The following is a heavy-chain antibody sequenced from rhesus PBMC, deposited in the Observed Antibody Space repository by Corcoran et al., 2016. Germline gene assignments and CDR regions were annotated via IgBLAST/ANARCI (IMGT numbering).Heavy chain of an antibody. D-gene: IGHD4-23*01. CDR1: GGSISSDY. J-gene: IGHJ5-1*01. Sequence: QVQLQESGPGLVKPSETLSLSCAVSGGSISSDYWHWIRQPPGKGLEWIGRPYAPSWSTRYNPSLTSRVTISADTSKNPFSLKLSSVTVADTAVYFCARAPSDHPHSNYDRFDVWGPGVLVTVSS. CDR2: PYAPSWST. CDR3: ARAPSDHPHSNYDRFDV. V-gene: IGHV4-147*01.